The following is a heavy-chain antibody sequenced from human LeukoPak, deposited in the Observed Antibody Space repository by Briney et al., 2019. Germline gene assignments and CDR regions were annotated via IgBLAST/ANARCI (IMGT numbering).Heavy chain of an antibody. D-gene: IGHD4-17*01. J-gene: IGHJ2*01. V-gene: IGHV4-34*01. Sequence: SETLSLTCAVYGGSFSGYYWSWIRQPPGKGLKWIGSIYYSGSTNYNPSLKSRVTISVDTSKNQFSLKLSSVTAADTAVYYCARDSRVTTVTTFWYFDLWGRGTLVTVSS. CDR1: GGSFSGYY. CDR3: ARDSRVTTVTTFWYFDL. CDR2: IYYSGST.